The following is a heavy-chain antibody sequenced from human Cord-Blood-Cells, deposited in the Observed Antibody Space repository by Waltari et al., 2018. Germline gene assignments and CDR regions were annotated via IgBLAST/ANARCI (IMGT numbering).Heavy chain of an antibody. CDR2: SDPVYSYT. Sequence: EVQLVQSGAEVKKPGESLKISCKGSGYSFTSYWIGWVRQMPGKGLEWMGISDPVYSYTRYSPSFQGQVTISADKSISTAYLQWSSLKASDTAMYYCARHSEYYDSSGYYLNWFDPWGQGTLVTVSS. CDR3: ARHSEYYDSSGYYLNWFDP. D-gene: IGHD3-22*01. CDR1: GYSFTSYW. V-gene: IGHV5-51*01. J-gene: IGHJ5*02.